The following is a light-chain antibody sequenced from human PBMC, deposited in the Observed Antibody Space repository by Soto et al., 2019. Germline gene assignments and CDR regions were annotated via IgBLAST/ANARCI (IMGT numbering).Light chain of an antibody. CDR1: QSISTY. V-gene: IGKV3-11*01. CDR2: DAS. Sequence: EIVLTQSPATLSLSPGERATLSCRASQSISTYLAWYQQKPGQAPRLLISDASNRATGIPARFSGSGSGTDFTLTISSLEPEDFAVYYCQQRSNWPPLLTFGGGTKVEIK. J-gene: IGKJ4*01. CDR3: QQRSNWPPLLT.